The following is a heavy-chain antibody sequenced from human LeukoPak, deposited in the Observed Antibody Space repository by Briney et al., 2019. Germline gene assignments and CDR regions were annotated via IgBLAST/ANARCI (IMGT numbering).Heavy chain of an antibody. V-gene: IGHV4-59*01. CDR3: ARGTDY. Sequence: SETLSLTCTVSGGSISSSYWSWIRQPPGKGLEWIGYIYYSGSTNYNPSLKSRVTISVDTSKNQFSLKLSSVTAADTAVYYCARGTDYWGQGTLVTVSS. CDR1: GGSISSSY. J-gene: IGHJ4*02. CDR2: IYYSGST.